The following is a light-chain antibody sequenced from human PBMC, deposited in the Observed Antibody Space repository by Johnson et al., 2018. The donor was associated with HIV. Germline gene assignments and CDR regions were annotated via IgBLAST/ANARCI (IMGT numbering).Light chain of an antibody. CDR2: DNN. J-gene: IGLJ1*01. Sequence: QSAMTQPPSASQTPGQRVTISCSGSSSNIGSNTVNWYQQLTGTAPKLLIYDNNQRPSGVPDRFSGSKSGTSASLAISGLQSEDEADYYCAAWDDSLNGFYVFVTGTWVTVL. CDR1: SSNIGSNT. V-gene: IGLV1-44*01. CDR3: AAWDDSLNGFYV.